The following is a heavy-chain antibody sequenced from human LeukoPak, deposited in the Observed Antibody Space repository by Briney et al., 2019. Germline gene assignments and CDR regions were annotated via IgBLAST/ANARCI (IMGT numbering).Heavy chain of an antibody. CDR2: IYYSGST. CDR3: ARVEQQLVDY. CDR1: GGSISSSSYY. D-gene: IGHD6-13*01. Sequence: PSETLSLTCTVSGGSISSSSYYWGWIRQPPGKGLEWIGSIYYSGSTYYNPSLKSRVTISVDTSKNQFSLKLSSVTAADTAVYYCARVEQQLVDYWGQGTLVTVSS. J-gene: IGHJ4*02. V-gene: IGHV4-39*07.